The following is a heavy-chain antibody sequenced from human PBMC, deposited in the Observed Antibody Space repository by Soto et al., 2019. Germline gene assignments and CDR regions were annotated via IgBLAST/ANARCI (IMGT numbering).Heavy chain of an antibody. V-gene: IGHV1-18*01. CDR1: GYTFTSYG. Sequence: QLQLVQSGAEVKKPGASVKVACKASGYTFTSYGISWVRQAPGQGLEWMGWISAYNGKTKYAQKLKGRVTMTTDTSAITANMELRSLRSDDTAVYYCARDPEIFDYCGQGTLVTVSS. J-gene: IGHJ4*02. CDR2: ISAYNGKT. CDR3: ARDPEIFDY.